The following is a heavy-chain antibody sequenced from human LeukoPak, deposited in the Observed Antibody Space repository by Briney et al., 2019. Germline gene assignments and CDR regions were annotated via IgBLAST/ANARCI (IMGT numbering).Heavy chain of an antibody. J-gene: IGHJ4*02. CDR2: IYTSGST. CDR3: ARDVVAARGSFDY. CDR1: GGSISSGSYY. Sequence: SETLSLTCTVSGGSISSGSYYWSWIRQPAGKGLEWIGRIYTSGSTNYNPSLESRVTISLDTSKNQFSLKLSSVTAADTAVYYCARDVVAARGSFDYWGQGTLVTVSS. V-gene: IGHV4-61*02. D-gene: IGHD2-2*01.